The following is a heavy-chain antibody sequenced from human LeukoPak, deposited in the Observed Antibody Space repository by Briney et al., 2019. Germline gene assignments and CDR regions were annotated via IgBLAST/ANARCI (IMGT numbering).Heavy chain of an antibody. CDR3: AKSRGYCSAGSSCYFDY. Sequence: GGSLRLSCAASGFTFSNCAMSWVRQAPGQGLEWVSVIGRSGDKTNYAASVKGRFTASRDNSKNTLYLQMNSLRAEDTAVYYCAKSRGYCSAGSSCYFDYWGRGTLVTVSS. CDR1: GFTFSNCA. CDR2: IGRSGDKT. J-gene: IGHJ4*02. V-gene: IGHV3-23*01. D-gene: IGHD2-15*01.